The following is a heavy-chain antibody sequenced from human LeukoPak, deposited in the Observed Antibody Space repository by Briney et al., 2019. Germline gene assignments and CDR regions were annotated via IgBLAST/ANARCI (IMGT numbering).Heavy chain of an antibody. CDR2: ISSSGSTI. D-gene: IGHD6-13*01. CDR3: ARADLAAAGTYYMDV. J-gene: IGHJ6*03. CDR1: GFTFSGYY. V-gene: IGHV3-11*04. Sequence: GGSLRLSCAASGFTFSGYYMSWIRQAPGKGLEWVSYISSSGSTIYYADSVMGRFTISRDNAKNSLYLQMNSLRAEDTAVYYCARADLAAAGTYYMDVWGKGTTVTVSS.